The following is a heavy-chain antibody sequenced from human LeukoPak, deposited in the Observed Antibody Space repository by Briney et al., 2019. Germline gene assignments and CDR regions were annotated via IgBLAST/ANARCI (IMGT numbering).Heavy chain of an antibody. D-gene: IGHD1-26*01. CDR2: ISTGTGDT. J-gene: IGHJ6*02. V-gene: IGHV1-18*01. CDR1: GYMFTTYG. Sequence: ASVKVSFKASGYMFTTYGISWVRQAPGQGLEWMGWISTGTGDTNYAQKFQDRVTMTIDTSANTAHMELRSLRSDDTAVYYCARAGAGALLIWFLGDGMDVWGQGTTVTVSS. CDR3: ARAGAGALLIWFLGDGMDV.